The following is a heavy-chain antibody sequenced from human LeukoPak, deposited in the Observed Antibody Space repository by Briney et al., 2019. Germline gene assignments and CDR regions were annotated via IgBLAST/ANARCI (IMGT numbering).Heavy chain of an antibody. J-gene: IGHJ4*02. Sequence: PSETLSLTXAVYGGSFSGYYWSWIRQPPGKGLEWIGEINHSGSTNYNPSLKSRVTISVDTSKNQFSLKLSSVTAADTAVYYCAREFYPYYFDYWGQGTLVIVSS. CDR1: GGSFSGYY. CDR2: INHSGST. V-gene: IGHV4-34*01. CDR3: AREFYPYYFDY.